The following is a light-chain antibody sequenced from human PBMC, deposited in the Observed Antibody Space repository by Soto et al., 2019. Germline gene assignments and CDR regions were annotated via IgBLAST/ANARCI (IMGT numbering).Light chain of an antibody. CDR2: GAS. CDR1: QSVSSSY. Sequence: EIVLTQSPGTLSLSPGERATLSCRASQSVSSSYLAWYQQKPGQAPRLLIYGASSRATGIPDRFSGSGSGTDFTLTISRLETDDFAVDYSQQYGSSPTITFGQGTRLEIK. J-gene: IGKJ5*01. V-gene: IGKV3-20*01. CDR3: QQYGSSPTIT.